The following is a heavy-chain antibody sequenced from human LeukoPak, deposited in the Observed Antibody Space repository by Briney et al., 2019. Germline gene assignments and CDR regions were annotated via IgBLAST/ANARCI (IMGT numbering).Heavy chain of an antibody. J-gene: IGHJ4*02. V-gene: IGHV3-21*01. CDR1: GFTFSSYS. Sequence: GGSLRLSCAASGFTFSSYSMNWVRQAPGKGLEWVSSISSSSSYIYYADSVKGRFTFSRDNAKNSLYLQMSSLRAEDTAVYYCARDPNGSGLYWGQGTLVTVSS. CDR2: ISSSSSYI. D-gene: IGHD3-10*01. CDR3: ARDPNGSGLY.